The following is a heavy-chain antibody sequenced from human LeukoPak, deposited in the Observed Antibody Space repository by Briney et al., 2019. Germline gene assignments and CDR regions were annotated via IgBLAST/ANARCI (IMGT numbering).Heavy chain of an antibody. J-gene: IGHJ4*02. CDR3: ARDGDY. CDR1: GGSISNNNW. CDR2: IHQSGTA. Sequence: KASETPSLTCAVSGGSISNNNWCSWVRQPPGKGLEWIGEIHQSGTANYNPSLKSRVTISVDTSKNQFSLKLSSVTAADTAVYYCARDGDYWGQGILVTVSS. V-gene: IGHV4-4*02.